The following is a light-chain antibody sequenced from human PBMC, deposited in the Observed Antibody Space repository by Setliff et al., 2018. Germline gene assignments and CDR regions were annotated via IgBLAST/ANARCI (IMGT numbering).Light chain of an antibody. Sequence: QSVLTQPASVSGSPGQSITISCSGTSSDVGSYDLVSWYQQHPGKAPKLIIYAVSDRLSGVSSRFSGSKSGNTASLTISGLQTEDEADYYCNAYTSGTTDVFGTGTKVTVL. CDR3: NAYTSGTTDV. J-gene: IGLJ1*01. V-gene: IGLV2-14*03. CDR2: AVS. CDR1: SSDVGSYDL.